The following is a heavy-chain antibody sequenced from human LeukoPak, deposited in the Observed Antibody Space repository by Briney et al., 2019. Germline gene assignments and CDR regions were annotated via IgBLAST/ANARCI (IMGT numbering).Heavy chain of an antibody. CDR2: ISVTGGSI. CDR3: ARDGNSGYRY. Sequence: GGSLRLSCAVSGFRFNDYDMNWIRKAPGKGLEWLSYISVTGGSIYYADSVKGRFTISRDNAKNSVYLHMNSLSADDTAVYYCARDGNSGYRYWGQGTLVTVSS. V-gene: IGHV3-11*01. J-gene: IGHJ4*02. D-gene: IGHD5-12*01. CDR1: GFRFNDYD.